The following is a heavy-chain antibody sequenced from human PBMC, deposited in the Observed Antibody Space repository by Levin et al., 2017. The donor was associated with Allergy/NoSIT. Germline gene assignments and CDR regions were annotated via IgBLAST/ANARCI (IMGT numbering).Heavy chain of an antibody. CDR3: ARVPLSHTRLFFFDY. J-gene: IGHJ4*02. Sequence: PGESLKISCTASGFTFSGYAMSWVRQAPGKGLEWVAGISGSGGDTYYPDSTKGRFTISRDNSKNTLYLQMDSLRAEDTAIYYCARVPLSHTRLFFFDYWGQGTLVTVSS. D-gene: IGHD3-3*01. V-gene: IGHV3-23*01. CDR1: GFTFSGYA. CDR2: ISGSGGDT.